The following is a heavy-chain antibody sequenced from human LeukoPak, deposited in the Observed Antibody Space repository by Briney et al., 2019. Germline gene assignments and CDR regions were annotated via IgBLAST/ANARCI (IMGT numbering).Heavy chain of an antibody. CDR2: IYYSGST. CDR1: GGSISSYY. V-gene: IGHV4-59*12. J-gene: IGHJ5*02. CDR3: ARDEVYGDQNWFDP. D-gene: IGHD4-17*01. Sequence: SETLSLTCTVSGGSISSYYWSWIRQPPGKGLEWIGYIYYSGSTNYNPSLKSRVTMSVDTSKNQFSLKLSSVTAADTAVYYCARDEVYGDQNWFDPWGQGTLVTVSS.